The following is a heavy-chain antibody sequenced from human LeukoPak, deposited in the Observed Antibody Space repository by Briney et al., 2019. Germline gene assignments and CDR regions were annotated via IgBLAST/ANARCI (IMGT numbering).Heavy chain of an antibody. J-gene: IGHJ4*02. Sequence: PSQTLSLTCTVSGGSISSGSYYWSWIRQPAGKGLEWIGRIYTSGSTNYNPSLKSRVTISVDTSKNQFSLKLSSVTAADTAVYYCARVGGSYYFDYWGQGTLVTVSS. CDR2: IYTSGST. V-gene: IGHV4-61*02. CDR1: GGSISSGSYY. CDR3: ARVGGSYYFDY. D-gene: IGHD1-26*01.